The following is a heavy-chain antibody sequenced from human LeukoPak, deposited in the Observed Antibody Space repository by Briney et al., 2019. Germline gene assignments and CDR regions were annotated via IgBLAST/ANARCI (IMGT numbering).Heavy chain of an antibody. Sequence: GRSLRLSCAASGLTFSRYTMNCVRQPPGKGLEWVSSISSSSSYICNEDSVKSRFSISRDNAKNSLYLQMNSLRGEDTAVYYCARDPDPYSSSSVGYWGQGTLVTVSS. CDR2: ISSSSSYI. D-gene: IGHD6-6*01. CDR3: ARDPDPYSSSSVGY. CDR1: GLTFSRYT. V-gene: IGHV3-21*01. J-gene: IGHJ4*02.